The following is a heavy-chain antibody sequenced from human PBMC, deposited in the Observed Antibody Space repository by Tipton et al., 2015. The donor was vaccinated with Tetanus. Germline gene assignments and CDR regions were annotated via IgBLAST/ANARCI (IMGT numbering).Heavy chain of an antibody. Sequence: SLRLSCAASGFTFNRYAMHWVRQAPGKGLEWVAVITFDGSTKYYADSVKGRFTLSRDNSQNTLYLQMNSLKAEDTAVYYCAREDGGPTLDYFDSWGQGAQVIVSS. CDR3: AREDGGPTLDYFDS. V-gene: IGHV3-30-3*01. CDR2: ITFDGSTK. J-gene: IGHJ4*02. D-gene: IGHD3-16*01. CDR1: GFTFNRYA.